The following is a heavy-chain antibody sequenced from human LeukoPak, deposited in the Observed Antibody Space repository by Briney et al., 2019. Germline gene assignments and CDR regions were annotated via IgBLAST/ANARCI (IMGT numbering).Heavy chain of an antibody. J-gene: IGHJ3*01. CDR2: SHTSGST. CDR1: GASISAFY. V-gene: IGHV4-4*09. CDR3: ANHTRHGPYNPTDV. D-gene: IGHD5-24*01. Sequence: SETLSLTCTVSGASISAFYWSWIRQPPGKELEWIGYSHTSGSTGYTPSLESRVTISIDTSKNQFSLTVPSVTAADTAVYYRANHTRHGPYNPTDVWGQGTMVTVST.